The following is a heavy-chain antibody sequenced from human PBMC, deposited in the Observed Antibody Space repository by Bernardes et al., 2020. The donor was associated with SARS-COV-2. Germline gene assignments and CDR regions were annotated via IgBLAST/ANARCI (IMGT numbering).Heavy chain of an antibody. CDR2: IYPGDSDT. CDR1: RNTFTNYA. Sequence: KVSCKASRNTFTNYAIHWVRQAPGQRLEWMGIIYPGDSDTRYSPSFQGHVTISADKSINTAYLQWSSLKASDTAIYYCATSNVAAADKYYVDYGGQGTQVTVSS. CDR3: ATSNVAAADKYYVDY. J-gene: IGHJ4*02. D-gene: IGHD6-13*01. V-gene: IGHV5-51*01.